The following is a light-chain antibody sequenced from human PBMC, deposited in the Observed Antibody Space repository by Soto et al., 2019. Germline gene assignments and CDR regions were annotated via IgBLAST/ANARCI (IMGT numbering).Light chain of an antibody. J-gene: IGKJ4*01. Sequence: EVVMTQSPATLSVSPGAGATLSCRASQSVRSNLAWYQKKPGQSHRLLIYGASTRATAVPARFSGSGSGTEFTHTISSLQSEDVAVYYCQQYGKWPLTFGGGTQVEIK. CDR1: QSVRSN. CDR2: GAS. V-gene: IGKV3-15*01. CDR3: QQYGKWPLT.